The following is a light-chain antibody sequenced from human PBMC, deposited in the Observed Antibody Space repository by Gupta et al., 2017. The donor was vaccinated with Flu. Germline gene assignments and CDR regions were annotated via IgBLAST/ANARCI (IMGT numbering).Light chain of an antibody. Sequence: QSALTQPASVSGSPGPSITISCTGTSSDIGAYNYVSWYQQHPNKAPKLMIYEVSNRPSGVSNRFSGSKSGNTASLTISGLQAEDEADYYCSSYTGSGTVFGGGTKVAVL. CDR1: SSDIGAYNY. V-gene: IGLV2-14*01. J-gene: IGLJ3*02. CDR3: SSYTGSGTV. CDR2: EVS.